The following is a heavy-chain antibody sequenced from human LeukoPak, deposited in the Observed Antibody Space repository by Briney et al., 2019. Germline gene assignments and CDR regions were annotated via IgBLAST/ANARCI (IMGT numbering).Heavy chain of an antibody. CDR2: IYYSGST. Sequence: SETLSLTCTVSGGSISSYYWSWIRQPPGKGLEWIGYIYYSGSTNYNPSLKSRVTISVDTSKNQFSLKLSSVTAADTAVYYCALYCSSTSCRRGAFDYWGQGTLVTVSS. CDR1: GGSISSYY. D-gene: IGHD2-2*01. J-gene: IGHJ4*02. CDR3: ALYCSSTSCRRGAFDY. V-gene: IGHV4-59*01.